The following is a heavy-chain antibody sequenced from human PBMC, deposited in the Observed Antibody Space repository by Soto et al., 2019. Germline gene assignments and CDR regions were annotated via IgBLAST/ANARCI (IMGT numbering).Heavy chain of an antibody. CDR1: GASINNNDYY. Sequence: SETLSLTCTVSGASINNNDYYWSWIRQTPGKGLEWIGYVYYSGTTDYIPSLKSRLSMSIDKSQNQFTLKLNSVTAADTATYYCARMSYFYDKWYFDLWGRGTLVTVSS. D-gene: IGHD3-22*01. CDR3: ARMSYFYDKWYFDL. CDR2: VYYSGTT. V-gene: IGHV4-30-4*01. J-gene: IGHJ2*01.